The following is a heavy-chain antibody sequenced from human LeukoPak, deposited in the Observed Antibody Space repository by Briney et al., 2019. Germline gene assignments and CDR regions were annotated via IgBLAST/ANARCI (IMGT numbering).Heavy chain of an antibody. J-gene: IGHJ4*02. V-gene: IGHV3-30*02. CDR1: GFTFSSYG. CDR2: IRYDGSNK. Sequence: GGSLRLSCAASGFTFSSYGMHWVRQAPGKGLEWVAFIRYDGSNKYYADSVKGRFTISRDNSKNTLYLQMNSLRAEDTAVYYCAKHPAGGLRGNHALYYWGQGTLVTVSS. D-gene: IGHD3-10*01. CDR3: AKHPAGGLRGNHALYY.